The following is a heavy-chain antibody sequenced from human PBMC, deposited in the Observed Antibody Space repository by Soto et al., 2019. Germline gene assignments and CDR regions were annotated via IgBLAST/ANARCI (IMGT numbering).Heavy chain of an antibody. D-gene: IGHD3-22*01. Sequence: SGPTLVKPTQTLTLTCTFSGFSLSPSGVGVGWIRQPPGKALEWLALIYWSDGKRYSPPLQCRLTITKDTSKNQVVLTKTNMDPVDTATYYCAHRPNYYDSSGYYYFDYWGQGTLVTVSS. CDR3: AHRPNYYDSSGYYYFDY. CDR2: IYWSDGK. V-gene: IGHV2-5*01. CDR1: GFSLSPSGVG. J-gene: IGHJ4*02.